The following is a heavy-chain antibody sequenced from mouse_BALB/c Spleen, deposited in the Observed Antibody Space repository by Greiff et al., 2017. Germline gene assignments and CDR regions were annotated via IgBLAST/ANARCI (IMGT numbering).Heavy chain of an antibody. D-gene: IGHD1-1*01. CDR3: ARGRITTVLDY. Sequence: EVQGVESGGGLVKPGGSLKLSCAASGFTFSSYAMSWVRQTPEKRLEWVASISSGGSTYYPDSVKGRFTISRDNARNILYLQMSSLRSEDTAMYYCARGRITTVLDYWGQGTTLTVSS. V-gene: IGHV5-6-5*01. CDR2: ISSGGST. CDR1: GFTFSSYA. J-gene: IGHJ2*01.